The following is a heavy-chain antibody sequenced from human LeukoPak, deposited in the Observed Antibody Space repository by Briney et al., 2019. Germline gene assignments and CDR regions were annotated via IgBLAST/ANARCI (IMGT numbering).Heavy chain of an antibody. D-gene: IGHD3-22*01. CDR1: GYTFTNYY. CDR2: MNPSGGST. Sequence: ASVKVSCKASGYTFTNYYMHWVRQAPGQGLEWMGIMNPSGGSTNYTQKFQGRVTMTRDTSTSTVYMELSSLRSEDTAAYYCARVNTHYYYDSSGFPDDAFDIWGQGTMVTVSS. V-gene: IGHV1-46*01. CDR3: ARVNTHYYYDSSGFPDDAFDI. J-gene: IGHJ3*02.